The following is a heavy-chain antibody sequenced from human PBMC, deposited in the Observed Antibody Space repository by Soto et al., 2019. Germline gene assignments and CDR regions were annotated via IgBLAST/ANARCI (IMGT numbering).Heavy chain of an antibody. CDR3: ARVPYDTYDGGWFDP. CDR1: GYSISSGYY. Sequence: LSLTCAVSGYSISSGYYWGWIRQPPGKGLEWIGSIYHSGSTYYNPSLKSRVTISVDTSKNQFSLKLSSVTAADTAVYYCARVPYDTYDGGWFDPWGQGTLVTVS. V-gene: IGHV4-38-2*01. CDR2: IYHSGST. J-gene: IGHJ5*02. D-gene: IGHD3-22*01.